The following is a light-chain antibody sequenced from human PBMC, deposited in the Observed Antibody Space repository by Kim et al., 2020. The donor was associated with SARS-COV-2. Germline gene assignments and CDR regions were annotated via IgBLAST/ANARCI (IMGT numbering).Light chain of an antibody. CDR1: QGINNY. Sequence: ASVGDRVTITCRASQGINNYLDWFQQKPGKVPKILIYAASNLERGVPSRFSGSGSGTDFTFTISSLQPEDIATYYCLQYSDRPLTFGGGTKVDIK. CDR3: LQYSDRPLT. V-gene: IGKV1-33*01. CDR2: AAS. J-gene: IGKJ4*01.